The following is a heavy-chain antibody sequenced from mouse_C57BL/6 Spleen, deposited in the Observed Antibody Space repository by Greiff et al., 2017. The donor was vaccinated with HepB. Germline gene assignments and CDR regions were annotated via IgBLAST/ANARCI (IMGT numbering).Heavy chain of an antibody. V-gene: IGHV1-74*01. CDR3: AIDGIIASGSTFAY. Sequence: QVQLQQPGAELVKPGASVKVSCKASGYTFTSYWMHWVKQRPGQGLEWIGRIHPSDSDTNYNQKFKGKATLTVDKSSSTAYMQLSSLTSEDSAVYYCAIDGIIASGSTFAYWGQGTLVTVSA. J-gene: IGHJ3*01. CDR2: IHPSDSDT. D-gene: IGHD1-1*01. CDR1: GYTFTSYW.